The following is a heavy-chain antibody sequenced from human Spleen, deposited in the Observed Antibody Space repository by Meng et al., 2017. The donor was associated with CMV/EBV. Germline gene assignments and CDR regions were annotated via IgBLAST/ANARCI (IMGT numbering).Heavy chain of an antibody. V-gene: IGHV1-2*02. J-gene: IGHJ4*02. CDR3: SRNGGGLDY. CDR2: INPNGGGT. CDR1: GYTFTGYY. Sequence: ASVKVSCKASGYTFTGYYIHWVRQAPGQGLEWMGWINPNGGGTNYAQKFQGRVTLTRNTAISTAYMELSSLRSEDTAVYFCSRNGGGLDYWGQGTLVTVSS. D-gene: IGHD3-16*01.